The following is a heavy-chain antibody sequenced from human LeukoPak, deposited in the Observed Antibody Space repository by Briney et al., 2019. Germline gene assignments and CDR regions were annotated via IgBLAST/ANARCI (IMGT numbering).Heavy chain of an antibody. J-gene: IGHJ6*03. V-gene: IGHV4-59*12. CDR1: GGSISSYY. Sequence: SETLSLTCTVSGGSISSYYWSWIRQPPGKGLEWIGYNYYSGSTNYNPSLKSRVTISVDPSKNQYSLKLSSVPAADTAVHYCARDRRTDGSGSYFYYYYMDVWGKGTTVTVSS. CDR2: NYYSGST. D-gene: IGHD3-10*01. CDR3: ARDRRTDGSGSYFYYYYMDV.